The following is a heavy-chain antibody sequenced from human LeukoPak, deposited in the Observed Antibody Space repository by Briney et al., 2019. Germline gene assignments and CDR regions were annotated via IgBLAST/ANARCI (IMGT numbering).Heavy chain of an antibody. CDR3: ARDTSPGAAAGFYYYYYMDV. CDR1: GYTFTSYY. V-gene: IGHV1-46*01. J-gene: IGHJ6*03. D-gene: IGHD6-13*01. CDR2: INPSGGST. Sequence: ASVKVSCKASGYTFTSYYMHWVRQAPGQGLEWMGIINPSGGSTSYAQKFQGRVTMTRDMSTSTVYMELSSLGSEDTAVYYCARDTSPGAAAGFYYYYYMDVWGKGTTVTVSS.